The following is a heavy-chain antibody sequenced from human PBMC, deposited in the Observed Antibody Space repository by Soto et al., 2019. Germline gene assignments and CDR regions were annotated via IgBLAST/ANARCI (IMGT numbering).Heavy chain of an antibody. Sequence: QVQLVESGGGVVQPGRSLRLSCAASGFTFSSYGMHWVRQAPGKGLEWVAVIWYDGSNKYYADSVKGRFTISRDNSKNTLYLQMNSLRAEDTAVYYCARDYYDSSGYYYGGLVYWGQGTLVTVSS. D-gene: IGHD3-22*01. J-gene: IGHJ4*02. V-gene: IGHV3-33*01. CDR1: GFTFSSYG. CDR2: IWYDGSNK. CDR3: ARDYYDSSGYYYGGLVY.